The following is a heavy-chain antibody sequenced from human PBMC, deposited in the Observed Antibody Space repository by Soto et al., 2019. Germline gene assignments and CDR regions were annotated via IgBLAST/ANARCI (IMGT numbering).Heavy chain of an antibody. Sequence: SETLSLTCAVYGGPFCDYYWSWIRQPPGKGLEWIGEINHSGSTNYNPSLKSRVTISVDTSKNQFSLKLNSVTAADTAVYYCARLGGYYQAFDQWGQGSLVTVS. CDR3: ARLGGYYQAFDQ. CDR1: GGPFCDYY. D-gene: IGHD3-22*01. V-gene: IGHV4-34*01. J-gene: IGHJ4*02. CDR2: INHSGST.